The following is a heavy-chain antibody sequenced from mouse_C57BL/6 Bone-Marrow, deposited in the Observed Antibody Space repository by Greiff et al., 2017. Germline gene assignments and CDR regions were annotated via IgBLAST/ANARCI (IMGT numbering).Heavy chain of an antibody. J-gene: IGHJ4*01. CDR3: ARNLYYAMDY. CDR1: GFSLTSYG. CDR2: IWSGGRT. V-gene: IGHV2-2*01. Sequence: QVQLQQSGPGLVQPSQSRSITCTVSGFSLTSYGVHWVRQSPGKGLEWLGVIWSGGRTAYNAAFISTMSISKDNSKRQFFFKMNSLQADDTAIYYCARNLYYAMDYWGQGTSVTVSS.